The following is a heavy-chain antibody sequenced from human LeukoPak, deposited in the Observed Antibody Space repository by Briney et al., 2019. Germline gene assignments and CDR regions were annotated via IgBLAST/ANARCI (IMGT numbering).Heavy chain of an antibody. CDR2: INHSGST. D-gene: IGHD2-21*01. CDR3: ARSPSRKIYSASAWFDP. CDR1: GGSFSGYY. V-gene: IGHV4-34*01. Sequence: PSETLSLTCAVYGGSFSGYYWSWIRQPPGKGLEWIGEINHSGSTNYNPSLKSRVTISVDTSKNQFSLKLSSVTAADTAVYYCARSPSRKIYSASAWFDPWGQGTLVTVSS. J-gene: IGHJ5*02.